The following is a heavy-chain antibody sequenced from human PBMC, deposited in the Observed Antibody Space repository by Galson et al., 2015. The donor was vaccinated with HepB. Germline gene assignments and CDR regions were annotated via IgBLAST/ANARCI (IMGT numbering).Heavy chain of an antibody. D-gene: IGHD3-22*01. CDR1: GGTFSSYA. CDR3: AGYYYDSSGYNAFDI. V-gene: IGHV1-69*13. J-gene: IGHJ3*02. CDR2: IIPIFGTA. Sequence: SVKVSCKASGGTFSSYAISWVRQAPGQGLEWMGGIIPIFGTANYAQKFQGRVTITADESTSTAYMELSSLRSEDTAVYYCAGYYYDSSGYNAFDIWGQGTMVTVSS.